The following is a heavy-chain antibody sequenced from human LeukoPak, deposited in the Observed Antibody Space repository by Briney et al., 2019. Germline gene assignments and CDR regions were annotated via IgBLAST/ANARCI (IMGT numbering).Heavy chain of an antibody. CDR3: ANSMYYYDSSGYDY. CDR2: ISGSGGST. D-gene: IGHD3-22*01. CDR1: GFTFSSYA. V-gene: IGHV3-23*01. Sequence: QSGGSLRLSCAASGFTFSSYAMSWVRQAPGKGLEWVSAISGSGGSTYYADSVKGRFTISRDNSKNTLYLQMNSLRPEDTAVYYCANSMYYYDSSGYDYWGQGTLVTVSS. J-gene: IGHJ4*02.